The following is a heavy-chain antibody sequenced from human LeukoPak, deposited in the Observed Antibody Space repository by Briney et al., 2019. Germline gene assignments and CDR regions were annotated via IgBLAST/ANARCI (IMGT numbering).Heavy chain of an antibody. CDR1: GFTFSSYA. CDR2: ISGSGGST. CDR3: AKGGTYYDFWSGHYYYYGMDV. V-gene: IGHV3-23*01. D-gene: IGHD3-3*01. J-gene: IGHJ6*02. Sequence: PGGSLRLSCVASGFTFSSYAMSWVRQAPGKGLEWVSAISGSGGSTYYADSVKGRFTISRDNSKNTLYLQMNSLRAEDTAVYYCAKGGTYYDFWSGHYYYYGMDVWGQGTTVTVSS.